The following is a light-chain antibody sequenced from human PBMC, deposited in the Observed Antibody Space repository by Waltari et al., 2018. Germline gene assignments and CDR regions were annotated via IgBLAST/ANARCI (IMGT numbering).Light chain of an antibody. Sequence: DIQMTQSPSSLSASVGDKVTISCHASEGISSWLAWYQQRPGKAPKPLIFAGSSVQSGVPSRFSGSGSGTDYTLTITALQPEDVGIYYCQQYDDLPYSFGQGTTVEIK. J-gene: IGKJ2*03. CDR3: QQYDDLPYS. V-gene: IGKV1D-16*01. CDR1: EGISSW. CDR2: AGS.